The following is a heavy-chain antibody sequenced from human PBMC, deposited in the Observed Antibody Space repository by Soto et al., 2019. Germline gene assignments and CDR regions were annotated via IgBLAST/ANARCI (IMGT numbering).Heavy chain of an antibody. J-gene: IGHJ6*02. V-gene: IGHV4-59*12. Sequence: SETLSLTCTVSGGSISGYYWSWIRQPPGKGLEWIGYMYNTGSTVYNPSFKSRVTISVDTSKNTLYPQMNSLRAEDTAVYYCARDRGSWYNYYYGMDVWGQGTTVTVSS. D-gene: IGHD6-13*01. CDR2: MYNTGST. CDR1: GGSISGYY. CDR3: ARDRGSWYNYYYGMDV.